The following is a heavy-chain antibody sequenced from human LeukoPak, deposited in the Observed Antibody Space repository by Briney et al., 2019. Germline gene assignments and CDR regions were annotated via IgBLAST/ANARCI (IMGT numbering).Heavy chain of an antibody. J-gene: IGHJ3*02. V-gene: IGHV4-34*01. CDR3: ARSEYSYGADAFDI. D-gene: IGHD5-18*01. CDR2: INHGGST. Sequence: SETLSLTCAVYGGSLSAYYCTWIRQPPGKGLEWIGEINHGGSTNYNPSLKSRVTISVDTSKNQFSLKLSSVTAVDTAVYYCARSEYSYGADAFDIWGQGTMVTVSS. CDR1: GGSLSAYY.